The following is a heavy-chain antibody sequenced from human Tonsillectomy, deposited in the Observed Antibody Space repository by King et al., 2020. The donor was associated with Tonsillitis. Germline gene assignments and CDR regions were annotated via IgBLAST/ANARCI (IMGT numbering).Heavy chain of an antibody. D-gene: IGHD6-19*01. J-gene: IGHJ4*02. CDR1: GYTFTSYY. Sequence: QLVQSGAEVKKPGASVKVSCKASGYTFTSYYMHWVRQAPGQGLEWMGIINPSGGSTSYAQKFQGRVTMTRDTSTSTVYMELSSLRSEDTAVYYCARVAVAGSPRTYFDFWGPGTLVTVSS. CDR3: ARVAVAGSPRTYFDF. CDR2: INPSGGST. V-gene: IGHV1-46*01.